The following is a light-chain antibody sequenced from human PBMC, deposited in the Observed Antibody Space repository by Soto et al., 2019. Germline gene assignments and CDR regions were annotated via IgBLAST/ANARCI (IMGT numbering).Light chain of an antibody. CDR2: GAS. V-gene: IGKV3-15*01. CDR3: QQYNNWPSVT. Sequence: EIVMTQSPATLSVSPGERATLSCRASQSVTSNLAWYQQKPGQAPRLLIYGASTSATGIPARFSGSGSGTEFTLTITSLQSEDFAVYYCQQYNNWPSVTFGQGTKVDIK. J-gene: IGKJ1*01. CDR1: QSVTSN.